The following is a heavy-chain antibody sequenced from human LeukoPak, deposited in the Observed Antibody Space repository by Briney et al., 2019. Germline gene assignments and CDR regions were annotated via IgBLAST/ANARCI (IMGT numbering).Heavy chain of an antibody. V-gene: IGHV3-23*01. Sequence: TGGSLRLSCAASGFTFSSYAMSWVRQAPGKGLEWISTLSGGAGSAYYADSVKGRFTISRDNAKNSLYLQMNGLRVDDKAVYYCARNPQFSASSSFYYYYYMDVWGKGTTVTVSS. J-gene: IGHJ6*03. CDR1: GFTFSSYA. D-gene: IGHD3-10*01. CDR2: LSGGAGSA. CDR3: ARNPQFSASSSFYYYYYMDV.